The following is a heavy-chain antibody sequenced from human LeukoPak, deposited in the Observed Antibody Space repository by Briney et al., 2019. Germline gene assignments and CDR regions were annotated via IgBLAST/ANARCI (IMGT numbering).Heavy chain of an antibody. CDR3: ARHADSGFGELAFDY. CDR2: IYYRRST. V-gene: IGHV4-39*01. D-gene: IGHD3-10*01. J-gene: IGHJ4*02. Sequence: PSETPSLTCTVSGDSISSSSYYWGWIRQPPGKGLEWIGGIYYRRSTYYNPSLKSRVTISVDTSKNQFSLELTSVTAADTAVYYCARHADSGFGELAFDYWGQGTLVTVSS. CDR1: GDSISSSSYY.